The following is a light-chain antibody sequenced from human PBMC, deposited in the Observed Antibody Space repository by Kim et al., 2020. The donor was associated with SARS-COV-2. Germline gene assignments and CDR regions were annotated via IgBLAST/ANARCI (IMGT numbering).Light chain of an antibody. CDR1: QRVSSGN. Sequence: SPGERRTLSCRASQRVSSGNLAWYRQRPGQAPRLLIYGTSTRATGIPDRFSGSGSGTDFTLTISRLEPEDFAVYYCQQYGGSPLYTFGQGTKLEI. CDR3: QQYGGSPLYT. CDR2: GTS. V-gene: IGKV3-20*01. J-gene: IGKJ2*01.